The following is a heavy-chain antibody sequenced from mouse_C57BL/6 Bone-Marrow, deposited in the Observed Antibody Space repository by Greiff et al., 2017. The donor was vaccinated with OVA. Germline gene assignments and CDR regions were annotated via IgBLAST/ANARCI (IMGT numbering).Heavy chain of an antibody. V-gene: IGHV1-81*01. Sequence: QVQLQQSGAELARPGASVKLSCKASGYTFTSYGISWVKQRTGQGLEWIGEIYPRSGNTYYNEKFKGKATLTADKSSSTAYMELRSLTSEDSAVYFCARKTALPYYFDYWGQGTTLTVSS. D-gene: IGHD3-2*01. CDR2: IYPRSGNT. CDR3: ARKTALPYYFDY. J-gene: IGHJ2*01. CDR1: GYTFTSYG.